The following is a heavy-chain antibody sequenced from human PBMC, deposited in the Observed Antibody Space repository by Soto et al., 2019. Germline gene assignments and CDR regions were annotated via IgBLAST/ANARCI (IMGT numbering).Heavy chain of an antibody. CDR1: GFTFSSYD. D-gene: IGHD4-17*01. CDR3: ARGTTVTTTDY. J-gene: IGHJ4*02. Sequence: EVQLVESGGGLVQHGGSLRLSCAASGFTFSSYDMHWVRQATGKGLEWVSAIGTAGDTYYTGSVKGRCTISREHAKRSLYLQINSLRAGDAAVYYCARGTTVTTTDYWGQGTLVTVSS. CDR2: IGTAGDT. V-gene: IGHV3-13*01.